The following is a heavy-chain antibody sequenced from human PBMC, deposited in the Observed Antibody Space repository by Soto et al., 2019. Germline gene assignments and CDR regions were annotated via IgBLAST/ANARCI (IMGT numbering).Heavy chain of an antibody. Sequence: QITLKESGPTLLKATQTLTLTCTFSGFSLSTSGVGVGWIRQPPGKALEWLALIYWDDDKFYSPSLKSRLTITKDTSKNQVVLTMTNMDPVDTATYYCVHIHYYGSGNFLLSPNNWFDPWGQGTLVTVSS. CDR3: VHIHYYGSGNFLLSPNNWFDP. CDR1: GFSLSTSGVG. CDR2: IYWDDDK. D-gene: IGHD3-10*01. J-gene: IGHJ5*02. V-gene: IGHV2-5*02.